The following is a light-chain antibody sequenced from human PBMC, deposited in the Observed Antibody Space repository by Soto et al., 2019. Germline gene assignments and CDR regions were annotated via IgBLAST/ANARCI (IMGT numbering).Light chain of an antibody. Sequence: EIVMTQSPASLSVSPGDGATLSCRASQSVASKVAWYQQKPGQGPRLLIHGASTRAAGVPARFRGSGSGTDFTLTISSLQSEDFAVYYCQQYHNWPPQYTFGQGTKLQIK. V-gene: IGKV3-15*01. J-gene: IGKJ2*01. CDR3: QQYHNWPPQYT. CDR2: GAS. CDR1: QSVASK.